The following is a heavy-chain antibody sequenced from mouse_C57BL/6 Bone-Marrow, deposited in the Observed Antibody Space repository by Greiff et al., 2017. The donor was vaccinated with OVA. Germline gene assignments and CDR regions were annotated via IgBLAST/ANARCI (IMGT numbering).Heavy chain of an antibody. CDR3: ARRDYKGYAMDY. J-gene: IGHJ4*01. CDR1: GYSFTGYY. V-gene: IGHV1-42*01. CDR2: INPSTGGT. D-gene: IGHD2-12*01. Sequence: EVQLQQSGPELVKPGASVKISCKASGYSFTGYYMNWVKQSPEKSLEWIGEINPSTGGTTYNQKFKAKATLTVDKSSSTAYMQLKSLTSEDSAVYYCARRDYKGYAMDYWGQGTSVTVSS.